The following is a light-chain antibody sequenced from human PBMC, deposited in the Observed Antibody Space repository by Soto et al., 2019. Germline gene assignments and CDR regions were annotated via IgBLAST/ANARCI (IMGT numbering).Light chain of an antibody. CDR2: DAI. Sequence: EILLTQSPGTLSLSPGEKATLSCRVSQSISNSFLAGYQQNPGQAPWLLIFDAIYRATGIPGRFSGSGSGRDFTLTITRLEPEDFAVYYCQQYGSSPWTFGQGTKVDI. CDR1: QSISNSF. V-gene: IGKV3-20*01. CDR3: QQYGSSPWT. J-gene: IGKJ1*01.